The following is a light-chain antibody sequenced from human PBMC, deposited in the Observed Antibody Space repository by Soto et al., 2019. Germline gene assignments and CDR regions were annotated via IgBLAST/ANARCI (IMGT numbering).Light chain of an antibody. Sequence: DIQMTQSPSTLSASVGDRVTITCRASQSISSWLAWYQQKPGKAPKLLIYDASSLESGVPSRYSGSGSGTEFTLTINRPQPDDFATYYCRQYNSFSLTFGGGTKVEIK. CDR1: QSISSW. CDR3: RQYNSFSLT. CDR2: DAS. J-gene: IGKJ4*01. V-gene: IGKV1-5*01.